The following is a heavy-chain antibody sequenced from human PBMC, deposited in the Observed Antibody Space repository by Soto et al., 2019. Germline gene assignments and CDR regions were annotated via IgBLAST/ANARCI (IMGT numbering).Heavy chain of an antibody. V-gene: IGHV4-39*01. CDR1: GGSISSSSYY. CDR3: ASLRVGYDILTGLRNFDY. D-gene: IGHD3-9*01. Sequence: SETLSLTCTVSGGSISSSSYYWGWIRQPPGKGLEWIGSIYYSGSTYYNPSLKSRVTISVDTSKNQFSLKLSSVTAADTAVYYCASLRVGYDILTGLRNFDYWGQGTLVTVSS. CDR2: IYYSGST. J-gene: IGHJ4*02.